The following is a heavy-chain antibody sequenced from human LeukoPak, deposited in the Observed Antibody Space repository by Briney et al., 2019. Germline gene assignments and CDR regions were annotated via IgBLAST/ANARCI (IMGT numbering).Heavy chain of an antibody. J-gene: IGHJ4*02. CDR3: AREGFYGSGSYQRYYFDY. CDR2: ISDYNGNT. CDR1: GYTFTSYG. D-gene: IGHD3-10*01. Sequence: ASVKVSCKASGYTFTSYGISWVRQAPGQGLEWMGWISDYNGNTNYAQKLQGRGTMTQDTSTSTAYMELRSLRSDDTAVYYCAREGFYGSGSYQRYYFDYWGQGTLVTVSS. V-gene: IGHV1-18*04.